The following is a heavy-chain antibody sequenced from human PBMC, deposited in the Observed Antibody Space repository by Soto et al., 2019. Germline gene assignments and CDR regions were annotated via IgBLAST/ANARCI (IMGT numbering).Heavy chain of an antibody. Sequence: PGGSLRLSCAASRFTFSSYAMYWVRQAPGKGLEWVSSISVSGGSTYYADSVKGRFTISRDDSMNTAYLQMNSLKTEDTAVYFCTRQTDAVQWLVVPTDYNFDYWGQGTLVTFSS. J-gene: IGHJ4*02. CDR2: ISVSGGST. V-gene: IGHV3-23*01. CDR1: RFTFSSYA. D-gene: IGHD6-19*01. CDR3: TRQTDAVQWLVVPTDYNFDY.